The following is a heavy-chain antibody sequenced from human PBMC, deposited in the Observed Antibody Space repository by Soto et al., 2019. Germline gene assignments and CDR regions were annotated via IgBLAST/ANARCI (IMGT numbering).Heavy chain of an antibody. CDR1: GGSISSYY. CDR3: ARVLFGRGNWFDP. V-gene: IGHV4-59*01. J-gene: IGHJ5*02. D-gene: IGHD3-3*01. CDR2: IYYSGST. Sequence: QVQLQESGPGLVKPSETLSLTCTVSGGSISSYYWSWIRQPPGKGLEWIGYIYYSGSTNYNPSLKSRVNISVDTSKIQFSLKLSSVTAADTAVYYCARVLFGRGNWFDPWGQGTLVTVSS.